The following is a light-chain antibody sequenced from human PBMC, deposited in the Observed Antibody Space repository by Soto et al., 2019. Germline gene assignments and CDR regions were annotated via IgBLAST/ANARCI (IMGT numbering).Light chain of an antibody. Sequence: DIQMTQSPSTLSASVGDRVTITCRASQNIGNWLAWYQQKPGKAPNLLIYQASTLESGVPFRFTGSGSGTEFTLTISSLQPDDFATYYCQEYESYPYTFGQGTKLEIK. CDR3: QEYESYPYT. CDR1: QNIGNW. J-gene: IGKJ2*01. V-gene: IGKV1-5*03. CDR2: QAS.